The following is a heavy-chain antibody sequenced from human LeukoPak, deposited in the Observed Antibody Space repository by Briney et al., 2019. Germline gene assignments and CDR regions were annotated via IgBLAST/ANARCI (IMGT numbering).Heavy chain of an antibody. D-gene: IGHD3-3*01. CDR1: GFTFSSYA. CDR2: ISYDGSNK. Sequence: PGGSLRLSCAASGFTFSSYAMHWVRQAPGKGLEWVAVISYDGSNKYYADSVKGRFTIPRDNSKNTLYLQMNSLRAEDTAVYYCAKTSLSDPSGHYYYMDVWGKGTTATVSS. CDR3: AKTSLSDPSGHYYYMDV. J-gene: IGHJ6*03. V-gene: IGHV3-30*04.